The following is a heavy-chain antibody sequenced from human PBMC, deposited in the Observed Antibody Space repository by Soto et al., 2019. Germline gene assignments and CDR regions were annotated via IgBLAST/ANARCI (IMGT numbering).Heavy chain of an antibody. J-gene: IGHJ6*02. D-gene: IGHD6-13*01. CDR2: IIPIFGTA. V-gene: IGHV1-69*12. CDR3: ARGPIAETGSEGDSYYYYGMDV. CDR1: GGTFSSYA. Sequence: QVQLVQSGAEVKKPGSSVKVSCKASGGTFSSYAISWVRQAPGQGLEWMGGIIPIFGTANYAQKFQGRVTISADESTSTAYMEPSSLPSEDTAVYYCARGPIAETGSEGDSYYYYGMDVWGQGNTVTVSS.